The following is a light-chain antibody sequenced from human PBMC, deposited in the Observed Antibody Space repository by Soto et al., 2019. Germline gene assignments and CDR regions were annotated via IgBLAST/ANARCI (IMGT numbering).Light chain of an antibody. J-gene: IGLJ3*02. CDR1: SSDVGNYNY. CDR3: SSYSGSNELV. Sequence: QSVLTQPPSASGSPGQSITISCTGTSSDVGNYNYVSWYQQHPGKAPKLMIFDVSQRPSGVPHRFSGSKSGNTASLTVSGLQPEDEADYYCSSYSGSNELVFGGGTKLTVL. V-gene: IGLV2-8*01. CDR2: DVS.